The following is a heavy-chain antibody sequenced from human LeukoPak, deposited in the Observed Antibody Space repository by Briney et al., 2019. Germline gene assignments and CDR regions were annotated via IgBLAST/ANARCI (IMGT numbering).Heavy chain of an antibody. CDR3: ARAPPKGDFWSGPSSGSWFDP. CDR1: GGSISSYY. CDR2: IYYSGST. Sequence: PSETLSLTCTVSGGSISSYYWSWIRQPPGKGLEWIGYIYYSGSTNYNPSLKSRVTISVDTSTNQFSLKLSSVTAADTAVYYCARAPPKGDFWSGPSSGSWFDPWGQGTLVTVPS. D-gene: IGHD3-3*01. V-gene: IGHV4-59*12. J-gene: IGHJ5*02.